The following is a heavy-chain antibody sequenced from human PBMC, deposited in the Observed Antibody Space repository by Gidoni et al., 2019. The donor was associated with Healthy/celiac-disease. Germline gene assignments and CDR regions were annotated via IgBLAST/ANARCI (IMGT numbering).Heavy chain of an antibody. CDR1: CYSFTSYW. CDR2: FYPGDPDT. D-gene: IGHD4-17*01. J-gene: IGHJ3*02. CDR3: ASRIDYRDAFDI. V-gene: IGHV5-51*01. Sequence: VQLVYSGAEVKKPGASLTFSRKGSCYSFTSYWIGWVRQMPGKGLEWMGIFYPGDPDTRYSPSFQGQVTISADKSISTAYLQWSSLKASDTAMYYCASRIDYRDAFDIWGQGTMVTVSS.